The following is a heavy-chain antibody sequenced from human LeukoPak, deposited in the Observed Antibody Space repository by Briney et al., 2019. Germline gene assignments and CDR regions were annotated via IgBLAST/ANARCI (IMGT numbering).Heavy chain of an antibody. V-gene: IGHV3-21*01. CDR3: ARDIWSSTSGI. D-gene: IGHD6-13*01. Sequence: GGSLRLSCVGSTFTFSNYNMNWVRQAPGKGLEWVSSISSGSAYIHYADSLKGRFTVSRDNAKKSLFLEMNNLTAEDTGVYYCARDIWSSTSGIWGQGTLVTVSS. J-gene: IGHJ4*02. CDR2: ISSGSAYI. CDR1: TFTFSNYN.